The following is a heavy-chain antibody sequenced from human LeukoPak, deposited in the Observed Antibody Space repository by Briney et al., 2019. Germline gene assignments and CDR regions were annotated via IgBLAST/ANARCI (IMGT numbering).Heavy chain of an antibody. J-gene: IGHJ4*02. CDR1: GFTFSSYS. Sequence: PGGSLRLSCAASGFTFSSYSMNWVRQAPGKGLEWVSSISSSSSYIYYADSVKGRSTISRDNAKNSLYLQMNSLRAEDTAVYYCARDLESGYYYEGDTTHTNYWGQGTLVTVSS. CDR3: ARDLESGYYYEGDTTHTNY. D-gene: IGHD3-22*01. V-gene: IGHV3-21*01. CDR2: ISSSSSYI.